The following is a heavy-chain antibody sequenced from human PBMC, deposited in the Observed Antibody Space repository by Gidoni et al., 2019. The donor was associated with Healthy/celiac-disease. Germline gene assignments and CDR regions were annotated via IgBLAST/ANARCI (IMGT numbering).Heavy chain of an antibody. CDR2: IYHSGST. D-gene: IGHD3-3*01. CDR3: ARDRYGVVIIPYYYYGMDV. V-gene: IGHV4-38-2*02. Sequence: QVQLQESGPGLVTPSETLSLTCAVSGYSISSGYYWGWIRQPPGKGLEWIGSIYHSGSTYYNPSLKSRVTISVDTSKNQFSLKLSSVTAADTAVYYCARDRYGVVIIPYYYYGMDVWGQGTTVTVSS. CDR1: GYSISSGYY. J-gene: IGHJ6*02.